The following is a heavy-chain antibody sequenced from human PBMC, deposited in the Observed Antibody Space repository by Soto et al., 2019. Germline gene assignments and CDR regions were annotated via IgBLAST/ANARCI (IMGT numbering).Heavy chain of an antibody. J-gene: IGHJ4*02. V-gene: IGHV1-3*01. CDR2: INAGNGNT. CDR1: GYTFPSYA. CDR3: ARTYLIAVAGYFDY. D-gene: IGHD6-19*01. Sequence: ASVKGSCKASGYTFPSYAMHWVRQAPGQRLEWMGWINAGNGNTKYSQKFQGRVTITRDTSASTAYMELSSLRSEDTAVYYCARTYLIAVAGYFDYWGPGTLVTVSS.